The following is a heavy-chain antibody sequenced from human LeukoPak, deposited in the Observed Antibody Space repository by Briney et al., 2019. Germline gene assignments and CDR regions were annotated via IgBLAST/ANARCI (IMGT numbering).Heavy chain of an antibody. J-gene: IGHJ6*03. CDR3: ARDRVVPAARYMDV. CDR1: GFTFSSYD. CDR2: ITLSGANT. V-gene: IGHV3-23*01. Sequence: GGSLRLSCAASGFTFSSYDMSWVRQAPGKGLEWVSSITLSGANTFYADSVMGRFTISRDNSKNTLYLQMNSLRAEDTAVYYCARDRVVPAARYMDVWGKGTTVTVSS. D-gene: IGHD2-2*01.